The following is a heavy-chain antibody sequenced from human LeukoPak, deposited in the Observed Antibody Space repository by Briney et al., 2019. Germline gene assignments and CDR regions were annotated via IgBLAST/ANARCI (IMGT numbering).Heavy chain of an antibody. Sequence: GESLKISCKGSGYSFTSYWIGWVRQMPGKGLEWMGIIYPGDSDTRYSPSSQGQVTISADKSISTAYLQWSSLKASDTAMYYCARVPHYDILTGYYYYGMDVWGQGTTVTVSS. CDR1: GYSFTSYW. CDR2: IYPGDSDT. D-gene: IGHD3-9*01. V-gene: IGHV5-51*01. CDR3: ARVPHYDILTGYYYYGMDV. J-gene: IGHJ6*02.